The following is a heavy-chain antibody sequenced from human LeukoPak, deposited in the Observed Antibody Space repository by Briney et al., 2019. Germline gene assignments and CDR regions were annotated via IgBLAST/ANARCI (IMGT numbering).Heavy chain of an antibody. CDR2: ISGSGGST. J-gene: IGHJ4*02. CDR1: GFTFSSYA. CDR3: ARDSSYWYYFDY. D-gene: IGHD6-19*01. Sequence: GGSLRLSCAASGFTFSSYAMSWVRQAPGKGLEWVSAISGSGGSTYYADSVKGRFTISRDNSKNTLYLQMNSLRAEDTAVYFCARDSSYWYYFDYWGQGTLVTVSS. V-gene: IGHV3-23*01.